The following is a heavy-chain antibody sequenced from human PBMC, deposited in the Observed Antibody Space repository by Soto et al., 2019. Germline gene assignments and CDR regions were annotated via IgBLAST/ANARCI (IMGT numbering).Heavy chain of an antibody. CDR1: GGTFSSYA. J-gene: IGHJ4*02. V-gene: IGHV1-69*01. CDR3: ARDEVRDYYDSSGYPPFGY. D-gene: IGHD3-22*01. Sequence: NFSCKASGGTFSSYAISWVRQAPGQGLEWMGGIIPIFGTANYAQKFQGRVTITADESTSTAYMELSSLRSEDTAVYYCARDEVRDYYDSSGYPPFGYWGQGTLVTVSS. CDR2: IIPIFGTA.